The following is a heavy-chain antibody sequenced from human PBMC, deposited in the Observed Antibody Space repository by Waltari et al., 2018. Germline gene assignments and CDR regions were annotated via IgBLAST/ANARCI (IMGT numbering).Heavy chain of an antibody. D-gene: IGHD3-3*01. CDR3: ARVTAYYDFWSANPGYYYYMDV. CDR2: IYHSGST. Sequence: QVQLQESGPGLVKPSETLSLTCTVSGYSISSGYYWGWIRQPPGQGLEWIGSIYHSGSTYYNPSLKSRVTISVDTSKNQFSLKLSSVTAADTAVYYCARVTAYYDFWSANPGYYYYMDVWGKGTTVTISS. V-gene: IGHV4-38-2*02. J-gene: IGHJ6*03. CDR1: GYSISSGYY.